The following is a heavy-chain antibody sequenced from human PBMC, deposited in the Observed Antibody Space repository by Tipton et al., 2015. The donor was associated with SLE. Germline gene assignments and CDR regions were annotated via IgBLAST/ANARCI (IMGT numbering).Heavy chain of an antibody. CDR1: GGSIRSSNW. CDR3: ARRHSYESSGYSWYFDL. Sequence: TLSLTCAVSGGSIRSSNWWSWVRQPPGKGLEWIGEIDHSGSTNSNPSLKSRVSMSVDSSKNQFFLNLTSVTAADTAVYYCARRHSYESSGYSWYFDLWGRGTLVTVSS. J-gene: IGHJ2*01. D-gene: IGHD3-22*01. V-gene: IGHV4-4*02. CDR2: IDHSGST.